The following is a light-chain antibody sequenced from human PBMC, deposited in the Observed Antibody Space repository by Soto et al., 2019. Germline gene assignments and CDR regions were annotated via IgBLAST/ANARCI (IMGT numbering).Light chain of an antibody. V-gene: IGKV3-20*01. Sequence: EIVLTQSPGTLSLSPGDRATLSCRASQSVRSNYLAWYQQKPGQAPRLLLYGASSRATGIPDRFSGSGSGTDFTLTISSLEPEDFALYYCQQYGTSPPLTFGGGTKVESK. J-gene: IGKJ4*01. CDR2: GAS. CDR1: QSVRSNY. CDR3: QQYGTSPPLT.